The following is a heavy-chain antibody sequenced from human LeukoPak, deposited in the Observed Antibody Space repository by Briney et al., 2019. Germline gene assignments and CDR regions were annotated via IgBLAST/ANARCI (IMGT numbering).Heavy chain of an antibody. Sequence: ASVKVSCKASGYTFTSYYMHWVRQAPGQGLEWMGIINPSGGSTSYAQKFQGRVTMTRDTSTSTVYMELSSLRSEDTAVYYCARALFGSGYYYHGRILDYWGQGTLVTVSS. CDR1: GYTFTSYY. CDR2: INPSGGST. V-gene: IGHV1-46*01. D-gene: IGHD3-22*01. J-gene: IGHJ4*02. CDR3: ARALFGSGYYYHGRILDY.